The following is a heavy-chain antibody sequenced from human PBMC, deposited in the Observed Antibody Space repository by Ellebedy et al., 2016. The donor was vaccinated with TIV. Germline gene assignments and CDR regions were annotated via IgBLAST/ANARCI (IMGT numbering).Heavy chain of an antibody. CDR2: TYYRSKWSN. D-gene: IGHD2/OR15-2a*01. CDR3: TRDARSSKYGMDV. Sequence: SQTLSLTCAISGDSVSSDSAAWNWIRQSPSRGLEWLGRTYYRSKWSNDYAVSVKSRITINPDTSKNQFSLQLNSVTPEDTAVYSCTRDARSSKYGMDVWGQGTTVTVSS. J-gene: IGHJ6*02. V-gene: IGHV6-1*01. CDR1: GDSVSSDSAA.